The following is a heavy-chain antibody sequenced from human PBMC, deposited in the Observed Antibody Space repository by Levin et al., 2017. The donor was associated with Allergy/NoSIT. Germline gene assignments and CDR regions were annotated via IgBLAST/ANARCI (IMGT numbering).Heavy chain of an antibody. CDR3: ARAPRILTGYYRHYYYYYYMDV. V-gene: IGHV1-69*13. J-gene: IGHJ6*03. D-gene: IGHD3-9*01. CDR1: GGTFSSYA. Sequence: ASVKVSCKASGGTFSSYAISWVRQAPGQGLEWMGGIIPIFGTANYAQKFQGRVTITADESTSTAYMELSSLRSEDTAVYYCARAPRILTGYYRHYYYYYYMDVWGKGTTVTVSS. CDR2: IIPIFGTA.